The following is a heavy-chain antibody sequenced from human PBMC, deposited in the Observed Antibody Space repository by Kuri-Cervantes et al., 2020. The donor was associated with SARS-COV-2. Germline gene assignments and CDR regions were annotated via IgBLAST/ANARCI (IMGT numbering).Heavy chain of an antibody. CDR2: IRSKAYGGTT. V-gene: IGHV3-49*04. D-gene: IGHD3-22*01. J-gene: IGHJ4*02. Sequence: GGSLRLSCTASGFTFGDYAMSWVRQAPGKGLEWVGFIRSKAYGGTTEYAASVKGRFTISRDDSKSIAYLQMNSLKTEDTAVYYCTWTDSSGYYFGFDYWGQGTLVTVSS. CDR3: TWTDSSGYYFGFDY. CDR1: GFTFGDYA.